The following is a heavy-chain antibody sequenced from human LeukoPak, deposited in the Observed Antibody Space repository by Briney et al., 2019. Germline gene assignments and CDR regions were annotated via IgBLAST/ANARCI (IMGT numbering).Heavy chain of an antibody. CDR1: GYTFTSYG. Sequence: ASVTVSCKASGYTFTSYGISWVRQAPGQGLEWMGWISAYNGNTNYAQKLQGRVTMTTDTSTSTAYMQLNSLRSDDTAVYYCAREIEYLTNGVCFPWFDPWGQGTLVSVCS. D-gene: IGHD2-8*01. J-gene: IGHJ5*02. CDR3: AREIEYLTNGVCFPWFDP. V-gene: IGHV1-18*01. CDR2: ISAYNGNT.